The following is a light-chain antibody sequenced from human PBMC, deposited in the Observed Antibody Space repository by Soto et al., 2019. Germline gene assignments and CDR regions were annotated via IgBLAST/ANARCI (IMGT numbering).Light chain of an antibody. Sequence: EFVLTQSPATLSLSPGERATLSCRASQSVSSYLAWYQQKPGQAPRLLIYDASNRATGIPARFSGSGSGTDFTLTISSLEPEDFAVYYGQQRSNWPPYTFGQGTKLEIK. J-gene: IGKJ2*01. CDR3: QQRSNWPPYT. V-gene: IGKV3-11*01. CDR2: DAS. CDR1: QSVSSY.